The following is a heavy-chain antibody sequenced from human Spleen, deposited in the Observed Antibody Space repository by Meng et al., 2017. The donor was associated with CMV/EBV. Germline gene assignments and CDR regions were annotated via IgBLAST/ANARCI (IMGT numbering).Heavy chain of an antibody. CDR3: AKDIGVDIVVVPAATVYYYYGMDV. CDR1: GFTFDDYA. J-gene: IGHJ6*02. D-gene: IGHD2-2*03. V-gene: IGHV3-9*01. CDR2: ISWNGGSI. Sequence: SLKISCAASGFTFDDYAMHWVRQAPGKGLEWVSGISWNGGSIGYADSVKGRFTISRDNAKNFLYLQMNSVRAEDTALYYRAKDIGVDIVVVPAATVYYYYGMDVWGQGTTVTVSS.